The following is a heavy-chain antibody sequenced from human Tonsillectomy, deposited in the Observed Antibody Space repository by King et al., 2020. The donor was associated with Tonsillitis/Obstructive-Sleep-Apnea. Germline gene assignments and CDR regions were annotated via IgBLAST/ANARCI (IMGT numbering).Heavy chain of an antibody. J-gene: IGHJ4*02. CDR1: GFTVSSNY. D-gene: IGHD4-11*01. V-gene: IGHV3-53*01. CDR2: IYSGGST. CDR3: ARDDYSNGPYFDY. Sequence: VQLVESGGGLIQPGGSLRLSCAASGFTVSSNYMSWVRQAPGKGLEWVSVIYSGGSTYYADSVKGRFTISRDNSKNTLYLQMNSLRAEDTAVYYCARDDYSNGPYFDYWGQGTLVTVSS.